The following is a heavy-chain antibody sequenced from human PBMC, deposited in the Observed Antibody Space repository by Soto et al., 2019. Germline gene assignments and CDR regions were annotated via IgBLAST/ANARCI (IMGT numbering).Heavy chain of an antibody. CDR3: ARDPLWFGEIGYFDY. V-gene: IGHV3-21*01. J-gene: IGHJ4*02. D-gene: IGHD3-10*01. Sequence: EVQLVESGGGLVKPGGSLRLSCAASGFSFSSYAMNWVRQAPGKGLEWVSSIDSSSSFIYYADSVKGRFTISRDNAKNSLYPQMSSLRAEDTAVDYCARDPLWFGEIGYFDYWGQGALVTVSS. CDR2: IDSSSSFI. CDR1: GFSFSSYA.